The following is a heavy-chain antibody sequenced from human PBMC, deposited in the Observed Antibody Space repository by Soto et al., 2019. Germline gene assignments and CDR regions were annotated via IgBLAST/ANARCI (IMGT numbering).Heavy chain of an antibody. V-gene: IGHV4-30-4*01. CDR2: IYYSGST. J-gene: IGHJ6*02. CDR3: ARVRIAARTGAYGMDV. CDR1: GGSISSGDHY. Sequence: SETLSLTCTVSGGSISSGDHYGSWIRQPPGKGLEWIGYIYYSGSTYYNPSLKSRVTMSVDTSKNQFSLKRSSVTAADTAVYYCARVRIAARTGAYGMDVWGQGTTVTVSS. D-gene: IGHD6-6*01.